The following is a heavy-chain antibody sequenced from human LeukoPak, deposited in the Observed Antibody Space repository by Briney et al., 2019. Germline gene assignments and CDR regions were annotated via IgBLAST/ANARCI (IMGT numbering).Heavy chain of an antibody. CDR1: GYTFTGYY. CDR3: ARRASLLVGATDY. V-gene: IGHV1-2*02. CDR2: INPNSGGT. D-gene: IGHD1-26*01. Sequence: ASVKVSCKASGYTFTGYYMHWVRQAPGQGLEWMGWINPNSGGTNYAQKFQGRVTMTRDTSISTAYMELSRLRSDDTAVYYCARRASLLVGATDYWGQGTLVTVSS. J-gene: IGHJ4*02.